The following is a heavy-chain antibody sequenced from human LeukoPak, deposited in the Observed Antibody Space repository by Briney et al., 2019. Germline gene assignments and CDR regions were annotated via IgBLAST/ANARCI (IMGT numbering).Heavy chain of an antibody. V-gene: IGHV4-59*11. CDR2: AYCSGST. CDR3: ARGRDTSGYYYGMDV. CDR1: GGSISSHY. J-gene: IGHJ6*02. Sequence: SETLSLTCTVSGGSISSHYWNWVRQPPGKGLEWIGYAYCSGSTNYSPSLKSRVTISVDTSKKQFSLKLSSVTAADTAVYYCARGRDTSGYYYGMDVWGQGTTVTVSS. D-gene: IGHD3-10*01.